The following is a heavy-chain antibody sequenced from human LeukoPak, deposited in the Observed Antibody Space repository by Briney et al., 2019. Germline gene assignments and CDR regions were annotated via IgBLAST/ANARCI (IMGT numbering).Heavy chain of an antibody. Sequence: GGSLRLSCAASGFTFSFYSMTWVRQAPGKGLEWVSSISSGSSYIYYADSVKGRFTISRDNAKNSLYLQMNSLRAEDTAVYYCARGGDGSGSPLYYYYYYGMDVWGQGTTVTVSS. CDR1: GFTFSFYS. V-gene: IGHV3-21*01. D-gene: IGHD3-10*01. J-gene: IGHJ6*02. CDR3: ARGGDGSGSPLYYYYYYGMDV. CDR2: ISSGSSYI.